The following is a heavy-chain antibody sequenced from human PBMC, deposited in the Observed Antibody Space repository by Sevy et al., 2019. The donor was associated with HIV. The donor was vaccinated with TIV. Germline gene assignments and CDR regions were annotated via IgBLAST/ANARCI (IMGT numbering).Heavy chain of an antibody. V-gene: IGHV3-53*01. CDR1: GFTVSSNY. CDR2: IYSGGST. J-gene: IGHJ6*02. Sequence: GGSLRLSCAASGFTVSSNYMSWVRQAPGKGLEWVSVIYSGGSTYYADSVKGRFTISRDNSKNTLYLQMNSLRAEDTAVYYCARVNCSCGSCYYYYGMDVWCQGTTVTVSS. CDR3: ARVNCSCGSCYYYYGMDV. D-gene: IGHD2-15*01.